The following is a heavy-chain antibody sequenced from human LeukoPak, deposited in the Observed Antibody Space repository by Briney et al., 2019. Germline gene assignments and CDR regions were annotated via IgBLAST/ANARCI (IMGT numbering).Heavy chain of an antibody. V-gene: IGHV4-61*05. CDR3: ARHEGGGGVLRFDP. CDR2: IYYSGST. D-gene: IGHD3-3*01. J-gene: IGHJ5*02. CDR1: GGSISSSSYY. Sequence: SETLSLTCTVSGGSISSSSYYWGWIRQPPGKGLEWIGYIYYSGSTNYNPSLKSRVTILVDTSKNQFSLKLTSVTAADTAVYYCARHEGGGGVLRFDPWGQGTLVTVSS.